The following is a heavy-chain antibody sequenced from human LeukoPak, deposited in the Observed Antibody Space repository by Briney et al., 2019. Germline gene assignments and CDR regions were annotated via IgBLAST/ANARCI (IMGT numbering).Heavy chain of an antibody. J-gene: IGHJ4*02. Sequence: ASVKVSCKASGYTFTGYYMHWVRQAPGQGLEWMGWINPNSGGTNYAQKFQGRVTMTRDTSISTAYMELSRLRSDDTAVYYCGTDPRLGIRGYTYGYVDFWGQGTLVTVSS. V-gene: IGHV1-2*02. D-gene: IGHD5-18*01. CDR1: GYTFTGYY. CDR2: INPNSGGT. CDR3: GTDPRLGIRGYTYGYVDF.